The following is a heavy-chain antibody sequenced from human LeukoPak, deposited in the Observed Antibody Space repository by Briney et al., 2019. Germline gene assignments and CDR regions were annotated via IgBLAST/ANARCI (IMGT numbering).Heavy chain of an antibody. Sequence: ASVKVSCKASGYTFTSYYMHWVRQAPGQGLEWMGIINPSGGSTSYAQKFQGRVTMTEDTSTDTAYMELTSLRADDTAVYYCATSRNEASELSVSSGYEFDYWGQGTLVTVSS. CDR2: INPSGGST. V-gene: IGHV1-46*01. D-gene: IGHD5-12*01. J-gene: IGHJ4*02. CDR3: ATSRNEASELSVSSGYEFDY. CDR1: GYTFTSYY.